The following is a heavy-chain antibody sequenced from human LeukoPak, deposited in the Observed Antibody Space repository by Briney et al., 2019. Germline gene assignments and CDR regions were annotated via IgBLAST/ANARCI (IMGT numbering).Heavy chain of an antibody. Sequence: GASVKVSCKASRYTFTGYYIHRVRQAPGQGLEWMGWINPNSGGTNYAQKFQGRVTMTRDTSINTAYMELSRLRSDDTAVYYCARAVAAAGTGAEYFQHWGQGTLVTVSS. D-gene: IGHD6-13*01. CDR2: INPNSGGT. V-gene: IGHV1-2*02. CDR3: ARAVAAAGTGAEYFQH. J-gene: IGHJ1*01. CDR1: RYTFTGYY.